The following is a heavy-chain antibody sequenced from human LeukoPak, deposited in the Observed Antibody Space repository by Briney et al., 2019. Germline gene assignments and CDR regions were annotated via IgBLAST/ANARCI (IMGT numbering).Heavy chain of an antibody. Sequence: SETLSLTCTVSGGSISSSSYYWGWIRQPPGKGLEWIGSIYYNGSTYYNPSLKSRVTISVDTSKNQFSLKLSSVTAADTAVYYCARLYIVVVVAATSSMIGDAFDIWGQGTMVTVSS. J-gene: IGHJ3*02. V-gene: IGHV4-39*01. CDR1: GGSISSSSYY. CDR2: IYYNGST. D-gene: IGHD2-15*01. CDR3: ARLYIVVVVAATSSMIGDAFDI.